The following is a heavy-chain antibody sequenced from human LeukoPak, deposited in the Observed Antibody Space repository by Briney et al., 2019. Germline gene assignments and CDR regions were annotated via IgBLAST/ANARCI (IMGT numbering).Heavy chain of an antibody. J-gene: IGHJ4*02. CDR2: IKQDGSEK. CDR1: GFNFRSYW. Sequence: GGSLRLSCATSGFNFRSYWMSWVRLAPGKGLEWVANIKQDGSEKNYVDSVKGRFTISRDNAKNSLYLEMNSLRAEDTAVYYCYCAVEDYWGQGTLVTVSS. CDR3: YCAVEDY. V-gene: IGHV3-7*01. D-gene: IGHD2-15*01.